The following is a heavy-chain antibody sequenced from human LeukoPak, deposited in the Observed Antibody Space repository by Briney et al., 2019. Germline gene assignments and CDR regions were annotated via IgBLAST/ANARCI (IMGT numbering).Heavy chain of an antibody. CDR2: IKSKTDGGTT. D-gene: IGHD6-13*01. Sequence: GGSLRLSCAASGFTFSNAWMSWVSQAPGKGLEWVGRIKSKTDGGTTDYAAPVKGRFTISRDDSKNTLYLQMNSLKTEDTAVYYCTTQYSCGLGYSSSWFHYYYYYYMDVWGKGTTVTVSS. V-gene: IGHV3-15*01. CDR1: GFTFSNAW. CDR3: TTQYSCGLGYSSSWFHYYYYYYMDV. J-gene: IGHJ6*03.